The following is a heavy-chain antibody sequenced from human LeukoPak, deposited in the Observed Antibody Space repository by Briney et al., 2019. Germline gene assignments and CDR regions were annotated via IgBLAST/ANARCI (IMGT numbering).Heavy chain of an antibody. J-gene: IGHJ3*02. Sequence: SETLSLTCTVSGGSISSYYWSWIRQPPGKGLEWIGYIYTSGSTNYNPSLKSRVTISVDTSKNQFSLKLSSVTAADTAVCYCALGIAAAGTDAFDIWGQGTMVTVSS. CDR3: ALGIAAAGTDAFDI. D-gene: IGHD6-13*01. V-gene: IGHV4-4*09. CDR2: IYTSGST. CDR1: GGSISSYY.